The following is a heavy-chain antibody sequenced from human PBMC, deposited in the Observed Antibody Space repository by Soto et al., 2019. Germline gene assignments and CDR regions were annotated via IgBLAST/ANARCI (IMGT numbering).Heavy chain of an antibody. D-gene: IGHD3-22*01. Sequence: QVQLQQWGAGLLKPSETLSLTCAVYGGSFSGYYWSWIRQPPGKGLEWIGEINHSGSTNYNPSLKSRVTISVDTSKSQFSLKLSSVTAADTAVYYCARGGDSSGYYFDYWGQGTLVTVSS. J-gene: IGHJ4*02. CDR3: ARGGDSSGYYFDY. CDR1: GGSFSGYY. V-gene: IGHV4-34*01. CDR2: INHSGST.